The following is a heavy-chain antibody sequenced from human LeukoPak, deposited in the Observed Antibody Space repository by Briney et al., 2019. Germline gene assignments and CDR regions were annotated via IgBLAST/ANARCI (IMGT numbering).Heavy chain of an antibody. CDR2: ISSSTTYI. CDR1: GFTFSRYG. D-gene: IGHD1-26*01. Sequence: GGSLRLSCSASGFTFSRYGMHWVRQAPGKGLEWVSSISSSTTYISYADSVKGRFTISRDNAKNSLYLQMNSLRAEDTAVYYCARGAAGYVGASSFDYWGQGTLVTVSS. J-gene: IGHJ4*02. V-gene: IGHV3-21*01. CDR3: ARGAAGYVGASSFDY.